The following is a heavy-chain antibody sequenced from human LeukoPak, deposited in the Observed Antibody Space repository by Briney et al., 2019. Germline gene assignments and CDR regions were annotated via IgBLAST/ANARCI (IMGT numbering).Heavy chain of an antibody. Sequence: SETLSLTCTVSGDSMSRNYWSWIRQSPGKGLEWIGYVFYRGGTNYNPSLRGRATLSVDASKNQVSLKLNSVTAADTAVYYCAGHHSRNTVDFWGQGTLVTVSS. D-gene: IGHD2-15*01. CDR1: GDSMSRNY. CDR2: VFYRGGT. V-gene: IGHV4-59*08. CDR3: AGHHSRNTVDF. J-gene: IGHJ4*02.